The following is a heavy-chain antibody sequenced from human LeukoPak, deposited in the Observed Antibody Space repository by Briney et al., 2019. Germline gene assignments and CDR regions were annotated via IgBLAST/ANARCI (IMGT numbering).Heavy chain of an antibody. V-gene: IGHV3-21*01. Sequence: GGSLRLSRAAPGFTFSDYKMNWVRQAPGKGLGWVSSIIRGSRYILYSASVKGRFTISRDNSKNSLYLQMSSLRAEDTAVYYCARDSTAAHGDFDYWGQGTLVTVSS. CDR3: ARDSTAAHGDFDY. CDR1: GFTFSDYK. J-gene: IGHJ4*02. D-gene: IGHD2-2*01. CDR2: IIRGSRYI.